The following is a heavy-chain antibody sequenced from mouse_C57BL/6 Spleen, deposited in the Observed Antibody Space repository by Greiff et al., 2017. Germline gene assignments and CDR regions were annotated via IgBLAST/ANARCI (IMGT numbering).Heavy chain of an antibody. V-gene: IGHV1-26*01. CDR1: GYTFTDYY. D-gene: IGHD2-12*01. CDR2: INPNNGGT. Sequence: EVQLQQSGPELVKPGASVKISCEASGYTFTDYYMNWVKQSHGKSLEWIGDINPNNGGTSYNQKFKGKATLTVDKSSSTAYMELRSLTSEDSAVYYCYDADYWGQGTTLTVSS. J-gene: IGHJ2*01. CDR3: YDADY.